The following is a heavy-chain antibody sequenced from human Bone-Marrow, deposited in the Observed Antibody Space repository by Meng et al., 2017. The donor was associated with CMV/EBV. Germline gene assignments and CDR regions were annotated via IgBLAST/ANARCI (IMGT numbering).Heavy chain of an antibody. D-gene: IGHD6-19*01. CDR2: IDPSGDNT. CDR3: ARFTYSSRWSGDY. Sequence: ASVKVSCKASGYTFIDYYLHWVRQAPGQGLEWMGIIDPSGDNTRYAQKFQDRVTMTRDTSTGTVYLELSSLTSDDTAVYYCARFTYSSRWSGDYWGQGTLVTVSS. J-gene: IGHJ4*02. V-gene: IGHV1-46*01. CDR1: GYTFIDYY.